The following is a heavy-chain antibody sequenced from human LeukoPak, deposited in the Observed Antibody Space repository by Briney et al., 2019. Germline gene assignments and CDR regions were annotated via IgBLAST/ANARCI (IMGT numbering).Heavy chain of an antibody. V-gene: IGHV4-39*01. CDR2: IYYSGST. CDR3: ATHLWYDYVWGSYRYQFDY. CDR1: GGSISSSSYS. J-gene: IGHJ4*02. D-gene: IGHD3-16*02. Sequence: SETLSLTCTVSGGSISSSSYSWGWIRQPPGKGLEWIGSIYYSGSTYYNPSLKSRVTISVDTSKNQFSLKLSSVTAADTAVYYCATHLWYDYVWGSYRYQFDYWGQGTLVTVSS.